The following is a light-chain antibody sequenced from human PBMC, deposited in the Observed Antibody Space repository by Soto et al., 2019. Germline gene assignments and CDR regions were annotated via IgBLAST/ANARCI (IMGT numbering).Light chain of an antibody. Sequence: EIVLTQSPGTLSLSPGDRATLSCRASQSVSSNLAWYQQKPGQAPRLVVYGASSRATGVPDRFSASGSGTDFTLTISRLEPEDFAVYYCQQYAKAPLTFGQGTKV. V-gene: IGKV3-20*01. CDR2: GAS. CDR1: QSVSSN. J-gene: IGKJ1*01. CDR3: QQYAKAPLT.